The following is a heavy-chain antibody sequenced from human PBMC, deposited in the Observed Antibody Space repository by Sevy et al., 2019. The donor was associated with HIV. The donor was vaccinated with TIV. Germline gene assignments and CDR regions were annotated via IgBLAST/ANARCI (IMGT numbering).Heavy chain of an antibody. V-gene: IGHV3-23*01. J-gene: IGHJ3*02. CDR3: AKERWLRYQLRPVGVMSPRLPDI. Sequence: GGSLRLSCAASGFTFSSYAMSWVRQAPGKGLEWVSAISGSGGSTYYADSVKGRFTISRDNSKNTLYLQMNSLRAEDTAVYYCAKERWLRYQLRPVGVMSPRLPDIWGQGTMVTVSS. CDR2: ISGSGGST. D-gene: IGHD5-12*01. CDR1: GFTFSSYA.